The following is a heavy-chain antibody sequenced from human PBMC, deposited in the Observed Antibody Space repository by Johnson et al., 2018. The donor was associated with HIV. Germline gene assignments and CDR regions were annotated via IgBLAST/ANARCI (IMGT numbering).Heavy chain of an antibody. CDR2: ISSSGSTI. V-gene: IGHV3-48*04. J-gene: IGHJ3*02. CDR1: GFTFSSYA. CDR3: ARVRGGTGHGAFDI. Sequence: VQLVESGGGLVKPGRSLRLSCAASGFTFSSYAMHWVRQAPGKGLEWVSYISSSGSTIYYADSVTGRFTISRDNAKNSLYLQMNSLRAEDTAVYYCARVRGGTGHGAFDIWGQGTMVTVSS.